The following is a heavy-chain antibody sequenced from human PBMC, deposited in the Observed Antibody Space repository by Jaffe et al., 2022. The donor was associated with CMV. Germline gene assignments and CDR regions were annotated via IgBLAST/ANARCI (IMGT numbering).Heavy chain of an antibody. CDR3: ARAFVPAGYCSDGSCPLDS. Sequence: EVQLVESGGGLVKPGGSLRLSCAASGFIFGVNTMNWVRQAPGKGLEWVASISSSSTYIYYADSLKGRFTISRDNGKKSLFLQMKSLRVEDTAVYYCARAFVPAGYCSDGSCPLDSWGRGTLVTVSS. D-gene: IGHD2-15*01. V-gene: IGHV3-21*02. J-gene: IGHJ4*02. CDR1: GFIFGVNT. CDR2: ISSSSTYI.